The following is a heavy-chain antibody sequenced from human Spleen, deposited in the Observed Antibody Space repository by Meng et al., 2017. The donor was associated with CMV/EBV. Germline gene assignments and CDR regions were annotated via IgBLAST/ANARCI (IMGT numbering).Heavy chain of an antibody. V-gene: IGHV3-21*05. CDR1: GLDFSNYG. Sequence: GESLKTSCVTSGLDFSNYGMNWVRQAPGKGLEWVSHINSRSNNIGYADSVQCRFTISRDNAKNSLSLQLNSLRAEDTAMYYCARDVAGTNGFWGQGTLVTVSS. CDR3: ARDVAGTNGF. J-gene: IGHJ4*02. CDR2: INSRSNNI. D-gene: IGHD6-19*01.